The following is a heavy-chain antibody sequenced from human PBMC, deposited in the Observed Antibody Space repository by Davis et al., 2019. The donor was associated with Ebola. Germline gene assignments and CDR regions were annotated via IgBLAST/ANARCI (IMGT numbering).Heavy chain of an antibody. V-gene: IGHV3-23*01. CDR2: IRGNGEKT. CDR3: ARDDT. Sequence: GESLKISCAASGFNFNIYAMSWVRQAPGKGLEWVSFIRGNGEKTYYADSVKGRFTISRDNSRNNLYLEMNILRAEDTAVYYCARDDTWGQGTLVTVSS. J-gene: IGHJ5*02. D-gene: IGHD3-22*01. CDR1: GFNFNIYA.